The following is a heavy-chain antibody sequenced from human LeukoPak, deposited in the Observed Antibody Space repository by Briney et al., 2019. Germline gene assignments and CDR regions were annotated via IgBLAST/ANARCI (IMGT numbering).Heavy chain of an antibody. J-gene: IGHJ5*02. D-gene: IGHD5-18*01. V-gene: IGHV1-2*02. Sequence: GASVKVSCKASGYTFTGYYMHWVRQAPGQGLEWMGWINPNSGGTNYAQKFQGRVTMTRDTSISTAYMELSRLRSDDTAVYYCAREQGYSYGSNWFDPWGQGTLVTVSS. CDR3: AREQGYSYGSNWFDP. CDR1: GYTFTGYY. CDR2: INPNSGGT.